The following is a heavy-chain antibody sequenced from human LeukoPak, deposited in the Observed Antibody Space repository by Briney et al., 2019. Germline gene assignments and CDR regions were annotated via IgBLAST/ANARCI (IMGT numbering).Heavy chain of an antibody. CDR3: ARDRTTLGY. CDR1: GFTFSSYW. J-gene: IGHJ4*02. CDR2: INSGGSST. V-gene: IGHV3-74*01. D-gene: IGHD1-7*01. Sequence: PGGTLRLSCAASGFTFSSYWMHWVRQVPGKGLVWVSRINSGGSSTSYADSVKGRFTLSRDNAKNTLYLQMNSLRADDTAVYYCARDRTTLGYWGQGTLVTVSS.